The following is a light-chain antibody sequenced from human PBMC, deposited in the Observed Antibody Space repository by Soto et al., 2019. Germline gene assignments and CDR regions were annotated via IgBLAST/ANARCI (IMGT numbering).Light chain of an antibody. CDR2: GAS. V-gene: IGKV3-15*01. J-gene: IGKJ4*01. CDR3: QQYKNWPPLT. Sequence: ETVMTQSPATLSVSPGERATLSCRASQSVSSNLAWYQQKPGQAPRLLIYGASTRATGIPARFSGSGSGTDFTLTISSLQSEDFAVYFCQQYKNWPPLTFGGGPKVEI. CDR1: QSVSSN.